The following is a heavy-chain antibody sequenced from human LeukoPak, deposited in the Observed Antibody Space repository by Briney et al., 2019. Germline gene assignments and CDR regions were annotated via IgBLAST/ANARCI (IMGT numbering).Heavy chain of an antibody. Sequence: ASVKVSCKASGYTFTGYYMHWVRQAPGQGLEWMGWISAYNGNTNYAQKLQGRVTMTTDTSTSTAYMELRSLRSDDTAVYYCARDSIVGAAYFDYWGQGTLVTVSS. V-gene: IGHV1-18*04. CDR1: GYTFTGYY. J-gene: IGHJ4*02. D-gene: IGHD1-26*01. CDR3: ARDSIVGAAYFDY. CDR2: ISAYNGNT.